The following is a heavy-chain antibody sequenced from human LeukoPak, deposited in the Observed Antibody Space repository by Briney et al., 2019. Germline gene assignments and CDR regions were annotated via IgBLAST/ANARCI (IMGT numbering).Heavy chain of an antibody. CDR3: ARYIAVAGKDFDY. V-gene: IGHV1-18*01. CDR2: ISGYNSNT. D-gene: IGHD6-19*01. J-gene: IGHJ4*02. Sequence: ASVKVSCKASGYTFVTHGISWVRQAPGQGLEWMGWISGYNSNTNYAQKFQGRVTMTTDTSTSTAYMELRSLRSDDTAVYYCARYIAVAGKDFDYWGQGTLVTVSS. CDR1: GYTFVTHG.